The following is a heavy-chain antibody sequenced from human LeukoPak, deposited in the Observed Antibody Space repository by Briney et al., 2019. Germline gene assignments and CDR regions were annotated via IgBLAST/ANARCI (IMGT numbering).Heavy chain of an antibody. CDR1: GGSISSYY. Sequence: SETLSLTCTVSGGSISSYYWSWIRQPAGKGLEWIGEINHSGSTNYNPSLKSRVTISVDTSKNQFSLKLSSVTAADTAVYYCARLTSSSWYYFDYWGQGTLVTVSS. CDR2: INHSGST. V-gene: IGHV4-34*01. CDR3: ARLTSSSWYYFDY. D-gene: IGHD6-13*01. J-gene: IGHJ4*02.